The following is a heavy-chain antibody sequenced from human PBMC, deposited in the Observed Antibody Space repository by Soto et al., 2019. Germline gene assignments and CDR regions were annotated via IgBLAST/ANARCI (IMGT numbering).Heavy chain of an antibody. CDR3: ARDLEYYYDSSGYTNAFDI. CDR1: GYSISSGYY. CDR2: IYHSGST. D-gene: IGHD3-22*01. Sequence: SETLFLTCAVSGYSISSGYYWGWIRQPPGKGLEWIGSIYHSGSTYYNPSLKSRVTISVDTSKNQFSLKLSSVTAADTAVYYCARDLEYYYDSSGYTNAFDIWGQGTMVTVS. J-gene: IGHJ3*02. V-gene: IGHV4-38-2*02.